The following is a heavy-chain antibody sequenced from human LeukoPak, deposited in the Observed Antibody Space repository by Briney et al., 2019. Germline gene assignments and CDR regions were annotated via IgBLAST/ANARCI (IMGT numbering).Heavy chain of an antibody. Sequence: PGGSLRLSCAASGFTFSDYWMHWVRQAPGKGLVWVGRISNDGRNMEYADSVKGRFNIYRDNAENTLDLQMHRLRAEDTAVYYCARDGRQHFEWLPLDVWGKGTTVIVSS. J-gene: IGHJ6*04. CDR2: ISNDGRNM. V-gene: IGHV3-74*01. CDR1: GFTFSDYW. D-gene: IGHD3-9*01. CDR3: ARDGRQHFEWLPLDV.